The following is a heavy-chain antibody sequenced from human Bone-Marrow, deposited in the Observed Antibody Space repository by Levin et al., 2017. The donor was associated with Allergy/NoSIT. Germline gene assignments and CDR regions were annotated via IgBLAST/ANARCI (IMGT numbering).Heavy chain of an antibody. J-gene: IGHJ4*02. CDR1: GFTFSSNG. Sequence: GGSLRLSCAASGFTFSSNGMHWVRQAPGKGLEWVAVISYDGTNKYYTDSVKGRFTISRDNSKNTLSLQMNSLRVEDTALYYCAKDRPGLSGYYDPNGYYYEFDYWGQGALVTVSS. CDR2: ISYDGTNK. D-gene: IGHD3-22*01. CDR3: AKDRPGLSGYYDPNGYYYEFDY. V-gene: IGHV3-30*18.